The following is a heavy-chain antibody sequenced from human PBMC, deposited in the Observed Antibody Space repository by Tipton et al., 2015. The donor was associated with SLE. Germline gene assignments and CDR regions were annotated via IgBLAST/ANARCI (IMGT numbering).Heavy chain of an antibody. CDR1: GGSFISGSYY. V-gene: IGHV4-61*10. CDR2: ISYSGST. Sequence: TLSLTCTVSGGSFISGSYYWTWIRQSAGKGLEWIGYISYSGSTNYNPSLNSRVTISVDTSKNQFSLKVSSVTAADTAVYYCASSHYYDSSGYFDYWGQGTLVTVSS. D-gene: IGHD3-22*01. J-gene: IGHJ4*02. CDR3: ASSHYYDSSGYFDY.